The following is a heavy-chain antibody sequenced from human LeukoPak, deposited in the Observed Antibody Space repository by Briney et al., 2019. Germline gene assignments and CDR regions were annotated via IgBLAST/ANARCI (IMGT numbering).Heavy chain of an antibody. J-gene: IGHJ4*02. CDR3: ASRDYFDY. V-gene: IGHV3-48*02. CDR1: GFTFSTKS. CDR2: ITADSATT. Sequence: GGSLRLSCAVSGFTFSTKSKNWVRQAPGKGLEWVSYITADSATTYYADSVKGRFTISRDNAKNSLYLQMNSLRDEDTAVYYCASRDYFDYWGQGTLVTVSS.